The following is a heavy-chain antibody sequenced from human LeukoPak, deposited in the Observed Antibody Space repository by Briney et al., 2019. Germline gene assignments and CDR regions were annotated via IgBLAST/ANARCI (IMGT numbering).Heavy chain of an antibody. Sequence: GGSLRLSCSVSGFTFSTYVMHWVRQAPGKGLEWVAVISYDGSNKYYADSVKGRFTISRDNSKNTLYLQMNSLRAEDTAVYYCARDPYYYDSSGYPHYFDYWGQGTLVTVSS. D-gene: IGHD3-22*01. CDR1: GFTFSTYV. CDR3: ARDPYYYDSSGYPHYFDY. CDR2: ISYDGSNK. J-gene: IGHJ4*02. V-gene: IGHV3-30-3*01.